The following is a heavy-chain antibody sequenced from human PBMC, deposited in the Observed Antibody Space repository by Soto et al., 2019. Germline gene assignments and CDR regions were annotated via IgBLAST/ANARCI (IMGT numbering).Heavy chain of an antibody. CDR3: ASSRIKIFGVVIIRGVL. V-gene: IGHV1-3*01. CDR1: GYTFTSYA. J-gene: IGHJ4*02. Sequence: ASVKVSCKASGYTFTSYAMHWVRQAPGQRLEWMGWINAGNGNTKYSQKFQGRVTITRDTSASTAYMELSSLRSEDTAVYYCASSRIKIFGVVIIRGVLWGQVSLVTVSS. D-gene: IGHD3-3*01. CDR2: INAGNGNT.